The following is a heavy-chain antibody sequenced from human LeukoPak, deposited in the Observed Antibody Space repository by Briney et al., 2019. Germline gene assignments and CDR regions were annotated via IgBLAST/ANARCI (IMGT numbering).Heavy chain of an antibody. D-gene: IGHD3-3*01. CDR3: ARGRASYDFWSGYLFDY. J-gene: IGHJ4*02. CDR2: ISHSVST. Sequence: ETLSLTCAVYGGPFSGYYWTWICQPPGKGLEWIGEISHSVSTNYNPSLKSRVTISVDTSKNQFSLKLSSVTAADTAVYYCARGRASYDFWSGYLFDYWGQGTLVTVSS. CDR1: GGPFSGYY. V-gene: IGHV4-34*01.